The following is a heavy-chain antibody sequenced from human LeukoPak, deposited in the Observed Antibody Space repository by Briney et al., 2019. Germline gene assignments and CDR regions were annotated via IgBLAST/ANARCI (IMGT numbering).Heavy chain of an antibody. CDR1: GYTFTSYY. J-gene: IGHJ4*02. Sequence: GASVKVSCKASGYTFTSYYMHWVRQAPGQGLEWMGMINPRDGTTRTLQKFQGRVTMTRDTSTSTLYMGLSSLRSEDTATYFCARGADQEFDFWGQGTLVTVSS. V-gene: IGHV1-46*01. CDR3: ARGADQEFDF. CDR2: INPRDGTT.